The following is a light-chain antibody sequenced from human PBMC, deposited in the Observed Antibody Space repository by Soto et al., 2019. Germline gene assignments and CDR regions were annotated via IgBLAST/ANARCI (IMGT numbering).Light chain of an antibody. CDR1: QTIGKNY. V-gene: IGKV3-20*01. CDR2: DAS. CDR3: QQCAYSPRT. Sequence: EIVLTQSPDTLSLSPGERATISCRASQTIGKNYLAWYQQKPGQPPRLLIYDASRRATGIPGRFTGSGSGADFALTISRLEPEDFAVYYCQQCAYSPRTFGQGTKVEVK. J-gene: IGKJ1*01.